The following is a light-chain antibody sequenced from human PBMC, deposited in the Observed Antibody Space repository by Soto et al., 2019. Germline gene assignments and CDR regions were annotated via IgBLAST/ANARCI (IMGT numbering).Light chain of an antibody. CDR1: QSVSTS. CDR2: SAS. J-gene: IGKJ2*01. CDR3: QQYINGYT. Sequence: EVVMTQSPATLSVFPGERVTLSCRASQSVSTSLAWYQQKPGQAPRLLIYSASTRATGIPTRFSGGGSGTEFSLTISSLESEDFAGYCCQQYINGYTFGQGTKLEIK. V-gene: IGKV3-15*01.